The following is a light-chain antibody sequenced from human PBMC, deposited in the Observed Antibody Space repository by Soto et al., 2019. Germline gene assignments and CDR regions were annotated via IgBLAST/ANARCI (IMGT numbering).Light chain of an antibody. J-gene: IGKJ1*01. Sequence: EIVLTQSPATLSAFPGDRVTLSCRASQALNTRLAWYQHKPGQAPRLLIYLTSNRAAGVPARFSAWGSETDFTLTISDVEPEDFALYYCHQRQSWPRTFGQGTKVEIK. CDR2: LTS. V-gene: IGKV3-11*01. CDR1: QALNTR. CDR3: HQRQSWPRT.